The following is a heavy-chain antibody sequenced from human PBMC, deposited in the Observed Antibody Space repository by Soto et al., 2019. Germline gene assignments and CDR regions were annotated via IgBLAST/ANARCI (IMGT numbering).Heavy chain of an antibody. J-gene: IGHJ6*01. Sequence: GESLKISCKGSGYSFTSYWIGWVRQMPGKGLELMGIIYPGDSDTRYSPSFQGQVTISADKSISTAYLQWSSLKASDTAMYYCVCLAVAGKPHNCMHVPEQALTVNGSSGM. CDR2: IYPGDSDT. D-gene: IGHD6-13*01. V-gene: IGHV5-51*01. CDR3: VCLAVAGKPHNCMHVPEQALTVNGSSGM. CDR1: GYSFTSYW.